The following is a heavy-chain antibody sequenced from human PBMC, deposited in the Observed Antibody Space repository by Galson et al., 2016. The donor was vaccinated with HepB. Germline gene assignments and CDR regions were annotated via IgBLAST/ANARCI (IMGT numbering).Heavy chain of an antibody. CDR2: XXTNXXXP. CDR3: ATTEEQWPTLVDH. V-gene: IGHV7-4-1*02. CDR1: GYTFTXXX. J-gene: IGHJ4*02. Sequence: SVKVSCKASGYTFTXXXMNXXXQAXXXGLXXVGXXXTNXXXPTXXQGXAGRFVFSYDTSVSTAYLQXSSLRAEDTAVDFCATTEEQWPTLVDHWGQGTLVXVSS. D-gene: IGHD6-19*01.